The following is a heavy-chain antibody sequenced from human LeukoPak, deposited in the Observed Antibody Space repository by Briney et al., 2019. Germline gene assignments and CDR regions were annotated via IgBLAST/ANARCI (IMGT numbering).Heavy chain of an antibody. CDR1: GGTFSSYA. Sequence: GASVKVSCKASGGTFSSYAISWVRQAPGQGLEWMGGIIPIFGTANYAQKFQGRVTITADKSTSTAYMELSSLRSEDTDVYYCARGDSSGYYSIWGQGTMVTVSS. V-gene: IGHV1-69*06. CDR2: IIPIFGTA. D-gene: IGHD3-22*01. CDR3: ARGDSSGYYSI. J-gene: IGHJ3*02.